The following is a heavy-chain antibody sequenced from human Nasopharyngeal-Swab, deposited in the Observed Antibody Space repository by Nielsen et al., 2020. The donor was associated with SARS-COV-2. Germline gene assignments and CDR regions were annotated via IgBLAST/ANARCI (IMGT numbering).Heavy chain of an antibody. CDR3: AWGNAAVTRKPLYYYYYGMDV. Sequence: SEKVSCNAAGGTFSSYAISWVRQAPGQGRERMGGIIPIFGTANYAQKFQGRVTITADESTSTAYMELSSLRSEDTAVYYCAWGNAAVTRKPLYYYYYGMDVWGQGTTVTVSS. J-gene: IGHJ6*02. D-gene: IGHD3-16*01. CDR1: GGTFSSYA. CDR2: IIPIFGTA. V-gene: IGHV1-69*13.